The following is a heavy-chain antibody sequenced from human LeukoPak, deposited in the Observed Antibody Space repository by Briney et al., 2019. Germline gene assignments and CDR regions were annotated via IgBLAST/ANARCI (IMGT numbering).Heavy chain of an antibody. CDR3: ARLRGDIVVVPAAGGLRGYYYYYMDV. CDR2: LSYTGTT. J-gene: IGHJ6*03. V-gene: IGHV4-39*07. D-gene: IGHD2-2*01. CDR1: GGSISTITYY. Sequence: SETLSLTCTVSGGSISTITYYWGWIRQPPGKGLEWIGSLSYTGTTYFNPSLESRLTLSVDTSRIHFSLKLNSVTAADTAVYYCARLRGDIVVVPAAGGLRGYYYYYMDVWGKGTTVTVSS.